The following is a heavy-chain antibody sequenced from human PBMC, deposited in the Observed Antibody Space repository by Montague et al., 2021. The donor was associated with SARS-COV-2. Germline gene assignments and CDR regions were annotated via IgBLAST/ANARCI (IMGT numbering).Heavy chain of an antibody. CDR1: GGSIGSYY. CDR2: IYYSGST. CDR3: AGVEGGGVIDY. V-gene: IGHV4-59*01. D-gene: IGHD2-8*02. J-gene: IGHJ4*02. Sequence: SETLSLTCTVSGGSIGSYYWSWIRQPPGKGLEWIGYIYYSGSTNYNPSLKSRVTISVDTSKNQFSLKLSSVTAADTAVYYCAGVEGGGVIDYWGQGTLVTVSS.